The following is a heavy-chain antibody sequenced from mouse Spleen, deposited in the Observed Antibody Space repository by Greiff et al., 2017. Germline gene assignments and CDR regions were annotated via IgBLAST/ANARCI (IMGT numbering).Heavy chain of an antibody. V-gene: IGHV5-9*02. CDR1: GFAFSSYD. J-gene: IGHJ2*01. CDR2: ISSGGSYT. Sequence: EVQLVESGGGLVKPGGSLKLSCAASGFAFSSYDMSWVRQTPEKRLEWVATISSGGSYTYYPDSVKGRFTISRDNARNTLYLQMSSLRSEDMALYYCARHGPTLYYFDYWGQGTTLTVSS. CDR3: ARHGPTLYYFDY.